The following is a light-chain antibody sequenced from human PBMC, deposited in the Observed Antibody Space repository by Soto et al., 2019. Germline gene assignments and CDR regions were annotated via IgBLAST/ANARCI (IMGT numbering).Light chain of an antibody. Sequence: DIQMTQSPSTLFTSVGDRFTMTLRASESISRWLAWYQQKPGKAPKLLIYKASSLESGVPSRFSGSGSGTEFTLTINSLQADDCGLDYCHQPNFFSVRFGYGTLLEIK. CDR2: KAS. CDR3: HQPNFFSVR. V-gene: IGKV1-5*03. J-gene: IGKJ5*01. CDR1: ESISRW.